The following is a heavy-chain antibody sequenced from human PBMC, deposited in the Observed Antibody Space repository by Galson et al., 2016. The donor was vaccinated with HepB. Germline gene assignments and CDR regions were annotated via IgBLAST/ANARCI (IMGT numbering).Heavy chain of an antibody. V-gene: IGHV3-53*01. Sequence: SLRLSCAASGFTVSSSYISWVRQAPGKGLEWVSILYSGGGSTHYADSVKGRFAISRDNSKNTLYLQMNSLRAEDTAVYFCARVYDGSGFLSRGWYFDLWGRGTLVTVSS. CDR2: LYSGGGST. CDR3: ARVYDGSGFLSRGWYFDL. J-gene: IGHJ2*01. CDR1: GFTVSSSY. D-gene: IGHD3-22*01.